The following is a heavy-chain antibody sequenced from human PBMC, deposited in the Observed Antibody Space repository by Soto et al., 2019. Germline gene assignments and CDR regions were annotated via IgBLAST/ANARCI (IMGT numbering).Heavy chain of an antibody. CDR3: SSGMAAGTY. V-gene: IGHV3-15*07. D-gene: IGHD6-13*01. CDR1: GLTFTDAW. CDR2: IKSKAAGGTA. Sequence: EVQLVESGGGLVTPGGSLRLSCAVTGLTFTDAWMNWIRQAPGKGPEWVGRIKSKAAGGTADYAAAVKDRFTMSRDDSKDMLYLQMNSLKSADTAVYYCSSGMAAGTYGGQGTLVTVSS. J-gene: IGHJ4*02.